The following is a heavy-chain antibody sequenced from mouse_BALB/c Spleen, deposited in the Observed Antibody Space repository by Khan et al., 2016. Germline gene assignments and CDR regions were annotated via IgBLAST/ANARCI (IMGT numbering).Heavy chain of an antibody. CDR1: GFTFSSYW. CDR3: TRLRHRYFDV. D-gene: IGHD1-2*01. CDR2: IRLKSDNYAT. Sequence: EVKLEESGGGLVQPGGSMKLSCVASGFTFSSYWMSWVRQSPEKGLEWVAEIRLKSDNYATHYAESVKGKFTISRDDSKSRLYLQMNSLRAEDTGISYCTRLRHRYFDVWGAGTTVTVSS. J-gene: IGHJ1*01. V-gene: IGHV6-6*02.